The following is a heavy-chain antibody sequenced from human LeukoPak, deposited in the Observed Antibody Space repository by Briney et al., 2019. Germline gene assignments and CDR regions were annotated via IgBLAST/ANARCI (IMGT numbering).Heavy chain of an antibody. CDR3: AEQYNNYGGPYYSYYIDS. D-gene: IGHD4-11*01. CDR1: GGSTSSSSYY. Sequence: SETLSLTCTVSGGSTSSSSYYGGWIRQPPGKGLEWIGIIYYSGSTYYNLSLKSRVTIYLSTSKTHFSLKLSSVTAAATAVYYCAEQYNNYGGPYYSYYIDSWGKGTTVTVSS. J-gene: IGHJ6*03. V-gene: IGHV4-39*01. CDR2: IYYSGST.